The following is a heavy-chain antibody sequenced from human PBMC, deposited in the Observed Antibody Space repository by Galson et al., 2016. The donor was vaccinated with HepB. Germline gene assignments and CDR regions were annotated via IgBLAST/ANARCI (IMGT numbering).Heavy chain of an antibody. Sequence: TLSLTCAVSGVSITSGGFSWNWLRQPPGKGLEWIGYIYQGETAYYTPSLRSRVTMALHRTNNLLSLKLSSVTAADTAVYYCARGTYDVWSGFPPTEYYFDYWGQGALVAVAS. J-gene: IGHJ4*02. CDR1: GVSITSGGFS. D-gene: IGHD3-3*01. CDR3: ARGTYDVWSGFPPTEYYFDY. V-gene: IGHV4-30-2*01. CDR2: IYQGETA.